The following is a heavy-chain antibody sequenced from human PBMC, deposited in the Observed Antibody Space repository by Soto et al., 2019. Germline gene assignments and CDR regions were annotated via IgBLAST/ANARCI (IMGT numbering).Heavy chain of an antibody. CDR2: ISWNSGNI. D-gene: IGHD1-1*01. CDR1: GFTFDDYA. CDR3: VRSKGGYSYGTPFDY. J-gene: IGHJ4*02. V-gene: IGHV3-9*01. Sequence: EVQLEESGGALVQPGRSLRLYCAASGFTFDDYAMHWVRQVLVKSMEWVSSISWNSGNIGYADSVKGRFTTSRDNAKNALYLQMNSLGPEETAVYYCVRSKGGYSYGTPFDYWGQGTLVTVSS.